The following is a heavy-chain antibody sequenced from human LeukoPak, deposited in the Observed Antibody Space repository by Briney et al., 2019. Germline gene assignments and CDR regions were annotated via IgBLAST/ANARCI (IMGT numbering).Heavy chain of an antibody. D-gene: IGHD1-26*01. J-gene: IGHJ3*01. V-gene: IGHV3-20*04. Sequence: RPGGSLRLSCAASGFTFDDSAMTWVRQAPGKGLEWVSGINWNGGTTHYADSVKGRFTISRDNAQKSLYLQMNSLRAEDTALYYCARARSGSFNDASGLWGQGTMVIVSS. CDR1: GFTFDDSA. CDR2: INWNGGTT. CDR3: ARARSGSFNDASGL.